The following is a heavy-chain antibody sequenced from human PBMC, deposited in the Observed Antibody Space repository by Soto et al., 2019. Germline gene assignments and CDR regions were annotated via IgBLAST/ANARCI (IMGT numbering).Heavy chain of an antibody. J-gene: IGHJ6*02. CDR1: AFTFNNYE. Sequence: GGSLRLSCAASAFTFNNYEMNWVRQAPGKGLEWVSYIGTRGRTIYYADSVKGRFTISRDNAKNSLYLQMNSLRAEDTAVYYCARDPAIYSGKFDYGLDVWGQGTTVTVSS. CDR3: ARDPAIYSGKFDYGLDV. CDR2: IGTRGRTI. D-gene: IGHD4-4*01. V-gene: IGHV3-48*03.